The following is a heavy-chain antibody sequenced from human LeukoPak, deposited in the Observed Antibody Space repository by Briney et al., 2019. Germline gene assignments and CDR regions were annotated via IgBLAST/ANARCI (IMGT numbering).Heavy chain of an antibody. CDR1: GFAFSSYG. Sequence: GGSLRLSCAASGFAFSSYGMSWVRQAPGKGLEWVSGISGSGGSTFYAASVKGRFTISRDNSKNTLYLQMNSLRAEDTAVYCCAGRLRVAGRGFDPWGQGTLVTVSS. V-gene: IGHV3-23*01. CDR2: ISGSGGST. J-gene: IGHJ5*02. D-gene: IGHD6-19*01. CDR3: AGRLRVAGRGFDP.